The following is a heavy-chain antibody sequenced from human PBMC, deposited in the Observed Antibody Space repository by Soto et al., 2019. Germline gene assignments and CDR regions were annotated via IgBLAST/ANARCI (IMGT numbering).Heavy chain of an antibody. Sequence: PSETLSLTCSVSGGSGRSGNYYWSWIRQPPGKGLEWIGYVYYSGSTNYNPSLKSRVTISVDTSKNQFSLKLSSVTAAGTAVYYCARMLYYGSGKNKLYFDYWGQGTLVTVSS. CDR2: VYYSGST. J-gene: IGHJ4*02. D-gene: IGHD3-10*01. CDR3: ARMLYYGSGKNKLYFDY. CDR1: GGSGRSGNYY. V-gene: IGHV4-61*01.